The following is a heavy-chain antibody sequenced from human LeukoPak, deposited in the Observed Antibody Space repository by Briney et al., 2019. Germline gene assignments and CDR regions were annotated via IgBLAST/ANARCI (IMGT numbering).Heavy chain of an antibody. CDR3: ARYGQQWLNWFDP. CDR2: IYSSGST. Sequence: PGGSLRLSCAASGFTVSSNYMSWVRQAPGKGLEWVSVIYSSGSTYYADSVKGRFTISRDNSKNTLYLQMNSLRAEDTAVYYCARYGQQWLNWFDPWGQGTLVTVSS. D-gene: IGHD6-19*01. CDR1: GFTVSSNY. V-gene: IGHV3-66*02. J-gene: IGHJ5*02.